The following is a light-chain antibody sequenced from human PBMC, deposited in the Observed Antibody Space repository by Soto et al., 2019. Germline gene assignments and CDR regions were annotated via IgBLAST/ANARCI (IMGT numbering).Light chain of an antibody. CDR1: ETISHY. Sequence: IHMTQSPSSLSASVGDRVTLTCRASETISHYLNWYQQKPRKAPKLLIYKASSLQSGVPSRFSGTGSGTEFTLTISSLQPDDFATYYCQQYKSYWTFGQGTKVDIK. J-gene: IGKJ1*01. V-gene: IGKV1-5*03. CDR3: QQYKSYWT. CDR2: KAS.